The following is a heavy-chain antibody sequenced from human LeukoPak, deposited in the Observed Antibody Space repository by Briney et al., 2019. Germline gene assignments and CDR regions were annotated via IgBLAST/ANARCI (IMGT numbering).Heavy chain of an antibody. V-gene: IGHV3-48*03. CDR3: ATLEGAAALDDY. Sequence: GGSLRLSCAASGFTFSSYEMNWVRQAPGKGLEWVSYISSSGSTIYYADSVKGRFTIPRDNAKNSLYLQMNSLRAEDTAVYYCATLEGAAALDDYWGQGTLVTVSS. J-gene: IGHJ4*02. CDR2: ISSSGSTI. CDR1: GFTFSSYE. D-gene: IGHD6-13*01.